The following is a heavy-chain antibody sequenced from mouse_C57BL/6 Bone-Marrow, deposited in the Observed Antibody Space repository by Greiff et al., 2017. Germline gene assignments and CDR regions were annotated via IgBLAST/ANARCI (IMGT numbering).Heavy chain of an antibody. CDR3: ARPRYYSKKGYYFDY. D-gene: IGHD2-5*01. CDR1: GYTFTSYW. Sequence: QVQLQQPGAELVMPGASVKLSCKASGYTFTSYWMHWVKQRPGQGLEWIGEIDPSDSYTNYNQKFKGKSTLTVDKSSSTAYMQLRSLTSEDSAVYYCARPRYYSKKGYYFDYWGQGTTLTVSS. J-gene: IGHJ2*01. V-gene: IGHV1-69*01. CDR2: IDPSDSYT.